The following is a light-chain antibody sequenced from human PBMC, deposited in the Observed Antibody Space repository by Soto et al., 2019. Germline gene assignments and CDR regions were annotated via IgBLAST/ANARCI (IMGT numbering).Light chain of an antibody. CDR3: QQRSDWPLT. J-gene: IGKJ4*01. V-gene: IGKV3-11*01. CDR2: DAS. Sequence: EIVLTQSPATLSLSPGERATLSCRASQSISSHLAWYQQKPGQPPRLLMYDASSRATGIPARFSGSGSGTDSTLTISSLEPEDCAVYYCQQRSDWPLTFGGGTKVEI. CDR1: QSISSH.